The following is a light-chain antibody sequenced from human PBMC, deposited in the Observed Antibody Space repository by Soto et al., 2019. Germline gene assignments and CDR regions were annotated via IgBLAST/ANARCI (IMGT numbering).Light chain of an antibody. V-gene: IGKV3-20*01. CDR3: QQYGNSPIP. J-gene: IGKJ5*01. CDR2: GAS. CDR1: QSVSSNY. Sequence: ENVGTESRGNLSLSPGAHATLSCRASQSVSSNYLAWYQQKPGQAPRLLIYGASNRATGIPERFSGSGSGTDFTLTISRLEPEDFAVYYCQQYGNSPIPFGQVTRLEV.